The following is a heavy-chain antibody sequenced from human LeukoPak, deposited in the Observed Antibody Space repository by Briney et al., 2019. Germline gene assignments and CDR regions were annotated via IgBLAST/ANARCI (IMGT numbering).Heavy chain of an antibody. Sequence: GGSLRLSCAASGFSFSSYWMNWVRKAPGKGLEWVSAISYSADNTYYADSVKGRCTISRDNSKSTLYLQMNSLRAEDTAVYYCARDSRYSGSYYDSDAFDIWGQGTMVTVSS. CDR2: ISYSADNT. CDR3: ARDSRYSGSYYDSDAFDI. CDR1: GFSFSSYW. V-gene: IGHV3-23*01. J-gene: IGHJ3*02. D-gene: IGHD1-26*01.